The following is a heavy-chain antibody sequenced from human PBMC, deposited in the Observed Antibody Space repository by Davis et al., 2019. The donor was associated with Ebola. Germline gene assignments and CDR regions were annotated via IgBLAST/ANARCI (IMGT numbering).Heavy chain of an antibody. CDR2: INWNGGST. Sequence: GESLKISCAASGFTFDDYGMSWVRQAPGKGLEWVSGINWNGGSTGYADSVKGRFTISRDNAKNSLYLQMNSLRPEDTALYYCARDPGILRLVGDYYFDYWGQGTLVTVSS. CDR1: GFTFDDYG. J-gene: IGHJ4*02. D-gene: IGHD3-10*01. CDR3: ARDPGILRLVGDYYFDY. V-gene: IGHV3-20*04.